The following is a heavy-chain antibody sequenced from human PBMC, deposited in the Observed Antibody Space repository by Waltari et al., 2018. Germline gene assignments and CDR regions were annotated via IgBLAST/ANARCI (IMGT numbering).Heavy chain of an antibody. Sequence: EVQLVESGGGLVQPGGSLRLSCADSGFGFGSYGMNWVRQAAGKGGVWVARIVRDVSITSYAGSVKGRFTISRDNAKNTLYLQMNSLRDEDTAVYYCARDYYYSIDYWGQGTVVTVSS. CDR1: GFGFGSYG. J-gene: IGHJ4*02. CDR3: ARDYYYSIDY. D-gene: IGHD3-10*01. CDR2: IVRDVSIT. V-gene: IGHV3-74*01.